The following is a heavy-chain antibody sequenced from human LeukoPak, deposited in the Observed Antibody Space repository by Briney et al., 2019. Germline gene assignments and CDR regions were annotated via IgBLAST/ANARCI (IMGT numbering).Heavy chain of an antibody. V-gene: IGHV3-23*01. J-gene: IGHJ4*02. CDR1: GFTFSSYA. D-gene: IGHD6-13*01. CDR3: AKRHPYSSSSYYFDY. CDR2: ISGSGGST. Sequence: GGSLRLSCAASGFTFSSYAMSWVRQAPGKGLEWVSAISGSGGSTYYADSVKGRSTISRDNSKNTLYLQMNSLRAEDTAVYYCAKRHPYSSSSYYFDYWGQGTLVTVSS.